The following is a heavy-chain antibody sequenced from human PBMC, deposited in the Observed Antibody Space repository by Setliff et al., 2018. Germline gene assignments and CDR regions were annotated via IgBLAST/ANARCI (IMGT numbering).Heavy chain of an antibody. CDR2: IYYSEST. V-gene: IGHV4-61*01. Sequence: LSLTCTVSGGSVSSGSYYWSWIRQPPGKGLEWIGYIYYSESTNYNPSLKSRVTISVDTSKNQFSLKLSSVTAADTAVYYCARADSSGYYPYFDYWGQGTLVTVS. J-gene: IGHJ4*02. CDR1: GGSVSSGSYY. D-gene: IGHD3-22*01. CDR3: ARADSSGYYPYFDY.